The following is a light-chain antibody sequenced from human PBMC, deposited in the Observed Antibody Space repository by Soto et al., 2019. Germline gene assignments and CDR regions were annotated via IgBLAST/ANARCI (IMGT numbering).Light chain of an antibody. J-gene: IGKJ5*01. CDR1: QSVANSH. Sequence: ETALTQSPGTLYFSPEEIATLSCRASQSVANSHVAWYQQRRGLPPRLLTYVASNRATGIPDSFSDSGSGADFTHNIRRLEPEYFAVEFCRQYGNSPPETFGQGTRR. V-gene: IGKV3-20*01. CDR2: VAS. CDR3: RQYGNSPPET.